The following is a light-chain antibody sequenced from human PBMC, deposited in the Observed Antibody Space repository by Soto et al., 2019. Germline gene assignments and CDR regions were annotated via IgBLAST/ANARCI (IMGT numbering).Light chain of an antibody. CDR3: LSYTSANTRV. V-gene: IGLV2-14*01. Sequence: QSALTQPASVSASPGQSITISCTGTSSAVGGYKFVSWYQHHPGKAPKLMIYEVNNRTSGVSNLFSGSKSVNTASLTISGLQPEAEADYYCLSYTSANTRVFGGGTQLTVL. CDR2: EVN. J-gene: IGLJ3*02. CDR1: SSAVGGYKF.